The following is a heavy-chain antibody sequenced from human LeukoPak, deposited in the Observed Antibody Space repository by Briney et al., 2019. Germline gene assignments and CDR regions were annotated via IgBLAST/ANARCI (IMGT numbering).Heavy chain of an antibody. V-gene: IGHV4-38-2*02. CDR2: IYYSGST. CDR3: ASQTGS. Sequence: SENLSLTCTVSGYSISSGYYWGWIRQPPGKGLEWIGYIYYSGSTNYNPSLKSRVTISVDTSKNQFSLKLSSVTAADTAVYYCASQTGSWGQGTLVTVSS. CDR1: GYSISSGYY. J-gene: IGHJ5*02.